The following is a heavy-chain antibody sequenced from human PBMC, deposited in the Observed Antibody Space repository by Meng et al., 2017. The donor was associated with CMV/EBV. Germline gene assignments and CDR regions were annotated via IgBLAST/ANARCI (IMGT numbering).Heavy chain of an antibody. D-gene: IGHD2-21*01. Sequence: SYSWGWIRQPPGKGLEWIGSIYYSGSTYYNPSLKSRVTISVDTSKNQFSLKLSSVTAADTAVYYCAREERCGGDCRRDYYYYGMDVWGQGTTVTVSS. J-gene: IGHJ6*02. CDR3: AREERCGGDCRRDYYYYGMDV. V-gene: IGHV4-39*07. CDR1: SYS. CDR2: IYYSGST.